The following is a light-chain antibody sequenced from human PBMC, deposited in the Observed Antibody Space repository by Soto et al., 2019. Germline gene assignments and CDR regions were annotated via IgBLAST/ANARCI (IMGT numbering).Light chain of an antibody. CDR3: SSYTTSSTYV. J-gene: IGLJ1*01. CDR1: TSRSGSNY. CDR2: RND. Sequence: QSVLPQPPSASGTPGQRVTISCSTSTSRSGSNYVYWYQQLPGTAPKLLIYRNDQRPSGVPDRFSGSKSGTSASLAISGLQAEDEADYYCSSYTTSSTYVFGTGTKVTVL. V-gene: IGLV1-47*01.